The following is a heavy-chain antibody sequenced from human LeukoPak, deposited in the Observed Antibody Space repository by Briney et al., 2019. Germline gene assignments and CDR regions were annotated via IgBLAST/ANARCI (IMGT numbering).Heavy chain of an antibody. J-gene: IGHJ6*02. V-gene: IGHV4-34*01. D-gene: IGHD3-9*01. CDR3: ARLAGYYYYYYGMDV. CDR2: INHSGST. CDR1: GGSLSGYY. Sequence: SETLSLTCAVYGGSLSGYYWGWIRQPPGKGLEWIGEINHSGSTNYNPSLKSRVTISVDTSKNQFSLKLSSVTAADTAVYYCARLAGYYYYYYGMDVWGQGTTVTVSS.